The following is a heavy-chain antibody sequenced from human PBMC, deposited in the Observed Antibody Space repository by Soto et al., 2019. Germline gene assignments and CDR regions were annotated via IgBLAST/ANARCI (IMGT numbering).Heavy chain of an antibody. V-gene: IGHV4-31*03. J-gene: IGHJ4*02. D-gene: IGHD5-18*01. CDR2: IYYSGST. Sequence: TLSLTCTVSGGSISSGGYYWSWIRQHPGKGLEWIGYIYYSGSTYYNPSLKSRVTISVDTSKNQFSLKLSSVTAADTAVYYCARVRLGYSYGEPHFDYWGQGTLVTVSS. CDR1: GGSISSGGYY. CDR3: ARVRLGYSYGEPHFDY.